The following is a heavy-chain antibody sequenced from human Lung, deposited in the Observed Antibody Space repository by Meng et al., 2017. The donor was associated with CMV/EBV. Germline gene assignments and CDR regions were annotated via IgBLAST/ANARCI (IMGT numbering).Heavy chain of an antibody. CDR3: ARDYAGGPANLYYFDY. Sequence: SXTXSLXCSVSLVPIGRSDVYWRWVRRPTGKGLEWIGTIFYTGNTWYNPSLQSRVTISSVTSTIQFSLELKFATAADTATHYCARDYAGGPANLYYFDYWXQGXLVTVSS. CDR1: LVPIGRSDVY. CDR2: IFYTGNT. V-gene: IGHV4-30-4*02. D-gene: IGHD3-16*01. J-gene: IGHJ4*02.